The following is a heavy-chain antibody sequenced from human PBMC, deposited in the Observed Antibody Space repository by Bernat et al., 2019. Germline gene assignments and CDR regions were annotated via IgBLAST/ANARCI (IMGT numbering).Heavy chain of an antibody. Sequence: QLQLQESDPGLVKPSETLSLTCTISGGSISSSDYYWGWIRQPPGKGLEWIGSIYYSGITYYKSSLKSRVTISVDTSKKQFSLKLSSVTAADTAVYYCARHLKYASGTLWRWFDPWGQGTLVTVSS. J-gene: IGHJ5*02. V-gene: IGHV4-39*01. CDR1: GGSISSSDYY. CDR2: IYYSGIT. CDR3: ARHLKYASGTLWRWFDP. D-gene: IGHD3-10*01.